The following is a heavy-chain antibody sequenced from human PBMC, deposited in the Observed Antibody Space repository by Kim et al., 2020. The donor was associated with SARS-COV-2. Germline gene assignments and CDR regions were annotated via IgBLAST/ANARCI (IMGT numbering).Heavy chain of an antibody. D-gene: IGHD3-10*01. CDR2: ISSSSSYT. CDR1: GFTFSDYY. Sequence: GGSLRLSCAASGFTFSDYYMSWIRQAPGKGLEWVSYISSSSSYTNYADSVKGRFTISRDNAKNSLYLQMNSLRAEDTAVYYCARVLYPGSDRDPLDYWGQGTLVTVSS. V-gene: IGHV3-11*06. J-gene: IGHJ4*02. CDR3: ARVLYPGSDRDPLDY.